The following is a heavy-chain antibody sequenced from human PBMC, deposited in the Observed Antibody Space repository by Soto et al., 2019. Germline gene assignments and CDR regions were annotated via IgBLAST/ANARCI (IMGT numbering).Heavy chain of an antibody. CDR3: AGSPGLTYALDQLVITTLGFF. D-gene: IGHD3-9*01. CDR1: GGTFSRYA. J-gene: IGHJ4*02. V-gene: IGHV1-69*01. CDR2: IIPRFVAT. Sequence: QVQLVQSGAEVMKPGSSVKVSCKASGGTFSRYAIRWVRQTPGQGSEWMGGIIPRFVATNYAQKFQGRVTITSDDSTCIVYMELSTLRSQDTAVYYCAGSPGLTYALDQLVITTLGFFWGQGALVSVSS.